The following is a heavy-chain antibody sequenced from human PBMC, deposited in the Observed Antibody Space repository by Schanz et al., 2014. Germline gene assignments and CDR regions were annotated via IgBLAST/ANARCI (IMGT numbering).Heavy chain of an antibody. CDR3: ARVLDDRRGYGAGYCLGDCMDV. CDR2: ISSSSSYA. V-gene: IGHV3-11*05. J-gene: IGHJ6*02. D-gene: IGHD3-10*01. Sequence: QVQLVESGGGLAKPGGSLRLSCAASGFTFRDYYMSWIRQAPGKGLEWVSDISSSSSYANYADSVKGRFTISRDNAKNSVYLQMNSLRAEDTAVYYGARVLDDRRGYGAGYCLGDCMDVWGQGTTVTVSS. CDR1: GFTFRDYY.